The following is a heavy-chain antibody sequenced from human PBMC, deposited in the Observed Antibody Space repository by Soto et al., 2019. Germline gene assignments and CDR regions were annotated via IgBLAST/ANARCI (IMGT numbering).Heavy chain of an antibody. CDR2: INPSGGST. CDR1: GYTFTSYY. D-gene: IGHD3-9*01. J-gene: IGHJ5*02. CDR3: AREGGGTTGILTGYYVS. Sequence: GASVKFSCKASGYTFTSYYMHWVRQAPGQGLEWMGIINPSGGSTSYAQKFQGRVTMTRDTSTSTVYMELSSLRSEDTAVYYCAREGGGTTGILTGYYVSWGQGTLVTVSS. V-gene: IGHV1-46*01.